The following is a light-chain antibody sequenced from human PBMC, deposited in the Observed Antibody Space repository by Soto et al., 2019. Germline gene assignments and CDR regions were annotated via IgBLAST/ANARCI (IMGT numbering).Light chain of an antibody. CDR2: WAS. J-gene: IGKJ1*01. Sequence: DIVMTQSPDSLAVSLGERATINCKSSQSVLYRSNNKNYLAWYQQKPGQPPKLLIYWASTRESGVPDRFTGGGSGTDFTLTISSLQAEDVSVYYCQQYYSTPWTFGQGTKVEIK. V-gene: IGKV4-1*01. CDR3: QQYYSTPWT. CDR1: QSVLYRSNNKNY.